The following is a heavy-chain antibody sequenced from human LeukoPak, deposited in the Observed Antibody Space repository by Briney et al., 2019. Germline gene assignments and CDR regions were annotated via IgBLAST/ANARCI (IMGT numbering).Heavy chain of an antibody. CDR3: ARVGRGAFDF. D-gene: IGHD1-26*01. CDR1: GGSIWPYY. J-gene: IGHJ3*01. V-gene: IGHV4-59*01. Sequence: SETLSLSCTVSGGSIWPYYWCWIRQPPGKGLEWIGYIYYSGNTNSNPSLKSRVTISIDTSKNQFSLKLSSVSAADTAVYFCARVGRGAFDFWGQGTLVTVSS. CDR2: IYYSGNT.